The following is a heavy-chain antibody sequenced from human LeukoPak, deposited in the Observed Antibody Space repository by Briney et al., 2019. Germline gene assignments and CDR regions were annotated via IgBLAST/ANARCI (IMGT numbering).Heavy chain of an antibody. D-gene: IGHD3-22*01. J-gene: IGHJ3*02. CDR3: ASDPQIHYYDSSGYFAFDI. CDR1: GYTFTRYF. CDR2: INPSGGST. V-gene: IGHV1-46*01. Sequence: ASVKVSCKASGYTFTRYFIHWVRQAPGRGLEWMGTINPSGGSTGYAQKFQGRVTMTRDTSTSTAYMELRSLRSDDTAVYYSASDPQIHYYDSSGYFAFDIWGQRTMVTFSS.